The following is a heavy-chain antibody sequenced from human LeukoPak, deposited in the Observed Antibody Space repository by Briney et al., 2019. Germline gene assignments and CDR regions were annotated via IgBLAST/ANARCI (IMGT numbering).Heavy chain of an antibody. CDR1: GFTFDDYG. V-gene: IGHV3-20*04. CDR2: INWNGGST. J-gene: IGHJ4*02. Sequence: PGGSLRLSCAASGFTFDDYGMSWVRQAPGKGLEWVSGINWNGGSTGYADSVKGRFTISRDNAKNSLNLQMNSLRAEDTALYYCARKSSSYCGGDCYLGHFDYWGQGTLVTVSS. CDR3: ARKSSSYCGGDCYLGHFDY. D-gene: IGHD2-21*02.